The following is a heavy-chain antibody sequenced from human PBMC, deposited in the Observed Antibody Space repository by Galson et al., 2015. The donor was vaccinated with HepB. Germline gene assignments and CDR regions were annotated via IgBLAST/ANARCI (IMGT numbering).Heavy chain of an antibody. V-gene: IGHV3-30*18. CDR2: ILHDGKDK. Sequence: SLRLSCAASGFTFSSFGMHWVRQAPGKGLEWVAVILHDGKDKYYADSVKGRFTVSRDNLNNTLYQQMNSLRSEDTAVYYCAKDRLGSGSYYFDSWGHGALVTVSS. CDR1: GFTFSSFG. J-gene: IGHJ4*01. D-gene: IGHD3-10*01. CDR3: AKDRLGSGSYYFDS.